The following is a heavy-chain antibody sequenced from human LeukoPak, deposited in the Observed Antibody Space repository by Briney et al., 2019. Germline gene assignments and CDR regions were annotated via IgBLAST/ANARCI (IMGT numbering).Heavy chain of an antibody. Sequence: GGSLRLSCATSGFTFSNAWMNWVRQAPGKGLEWVGRIRSNSDGGTIDYAAPVEGRFTLSRDDSKTTLYLQMNSLQTEDTAVYYCATDFYDSTWGQGTLVTVSS. CDR2: IRSNSDGGTI. V-gene: IGHV3-15*07. CDR1: GFTFSNAW. CDR3: ATDFYDST. D-gene: IGHD3-22*01. J-gene: IGHJ5*02.